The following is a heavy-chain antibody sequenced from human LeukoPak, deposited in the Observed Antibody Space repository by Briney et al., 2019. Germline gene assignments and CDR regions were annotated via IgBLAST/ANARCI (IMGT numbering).Heavy chain of an antibody. V-gene: IGHV3-53*01. D-gene: IGHD6-13*01. Sequence: PGGSLRLSCTVSGFTVSSNSMSWVRQAPGKGLEWVSFIYSDNTHYSDSVKGRFTISRDNSKNTLYLQMNSLRAEDTAVYYCAVSIAAVGWFDPWGQGTLVTVSS. CDR1: GFTVSSNS. CDR3: AVSIAAVGWFDP. J-gene: IGHJ5*02. CDR2: IYSDNT.